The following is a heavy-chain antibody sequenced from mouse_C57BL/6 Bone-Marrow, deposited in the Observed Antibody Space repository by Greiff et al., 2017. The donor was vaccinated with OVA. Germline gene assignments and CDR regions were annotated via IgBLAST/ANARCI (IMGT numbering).Heavy chain of an antibody. CDR3: ARPPFYYGNYYAMDY. J-gene: IGHJ4*01. Sequence: DVKLVESVAELVRPGASVKLSCTASGFNIKNTYMHWVKQRPEQGLEWIGRIDPANGNTKYAPKFQGKATITADTSSNTAYLQLSSLTSEDTAIYYCARPPFYYGNYYAMDYWGQGTSVTVSS. CDR1: GFNIKNTY. V-gene: IGHV14-3*01. D-gene: IGHD2-1*01. CDR2: IDPANGNT.